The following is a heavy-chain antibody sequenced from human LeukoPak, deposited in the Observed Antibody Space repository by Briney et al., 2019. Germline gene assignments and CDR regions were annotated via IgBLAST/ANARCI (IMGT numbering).Heavy chain of an antibody. V-gene: IGHV1-8*01. Sequence: ASVKVSCKASGYTFTSYDINWVRQATGQGLEWMGWMNPNSGNTGYAQKFQGRVTMTRNTSISTAYMELSSLRSEDTAVYYCARGLHYDFWSGYPYYYYYGMDVWGRGTTVTVSS. J-gene: IGHJ6*02. CDR1: GYTFTSYD. CDR2: MNPNSGNT. CDR3: ARGLHYDFWSGYPYYYYYGMDV. D-gene: IGHD3-3*01.